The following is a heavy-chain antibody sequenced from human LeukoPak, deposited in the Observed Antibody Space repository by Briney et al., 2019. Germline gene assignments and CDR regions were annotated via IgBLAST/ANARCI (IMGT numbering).Heavy chain of an antibody. V-gene: IGHV4-39*01. D-gene: IGHD6-13*01. J-gene: IGHJ4*02. CDR2: IYYSGST. CDR1: GGSISSSSYY. CDR3: AGLSGSSWSYYYFDY. Sequence: SETLSLTCTVSGGSISSSSYYWGWIRQPPGKGLEWIGSIYYSGSTYYNPSLKSRVTISVDTSKNQFSLKLSSVTAADTAVYYCAGLSGSSWSYYYFDYWGQGTLVTVSS.